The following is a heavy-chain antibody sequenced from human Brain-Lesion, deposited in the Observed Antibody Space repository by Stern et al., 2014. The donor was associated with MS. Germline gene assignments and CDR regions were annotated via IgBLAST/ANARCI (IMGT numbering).Heavy chain of an antibody. CDR1: GFTFTSSA. Sequence: QLVESGPEVKKPGTSVKVSCKASGFTFTSSAVQWVRQAPGQRLEWIGCIVGGSGNTNYAQKFQERVTITRDMSTSTAYMELSSLRSEDTAVYYCAADPTTGSSSWYYIPNWFDPWGQGTLVTVSS. CDR3: AADPTTGSSSWYYIPNWFDP. J-gene: IGHJ5*02. CDR2: IVGGSGNT. D-gene: IGHD6-13*01. V-gene: IGHV1-58*01.